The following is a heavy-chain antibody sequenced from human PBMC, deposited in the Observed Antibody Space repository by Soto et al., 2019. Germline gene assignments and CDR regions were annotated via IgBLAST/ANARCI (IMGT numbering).Heavy chain of an antibody. CDR1: GFSLSTSGVG. J-gene: IGHJ6*02. CDR3: AHRNVSRGMDV. V-gene: IGHV2-5*02. CDR2: IYWDDDT. Sequence: QITLKVSGPTLVKPTQTLTLTCTFSGFSLSTSGVGVGWIRQPPGKALEWLTLIYWDDDTRYSPSLNSRLTITKNTSKNHGLLTMTNMDPVDTATYYCAHRNVSRGMDVWGQGTTVTVSS.